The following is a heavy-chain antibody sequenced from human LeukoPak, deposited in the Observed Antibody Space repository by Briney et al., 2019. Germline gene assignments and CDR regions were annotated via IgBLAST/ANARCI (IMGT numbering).Heavy chain of an antibody. D-gene: IGHD1-14*01. Sequence: SVTLSLTCAVYGGPFSGYYWSWIRQSPGKGLEWIGEFNQSGSTNYNPSLKSRGSISVDTSKNQFSLKLSSVTAADTAVYYCAKGRRGFDPWGQGTLVTVSS. V-gene: IGHV4-34*01. CDR1: GGPFSGYY. CDR3: AKGRRGFDP. J-gene: IGHJ5*02. CDR2: FNQSGST.